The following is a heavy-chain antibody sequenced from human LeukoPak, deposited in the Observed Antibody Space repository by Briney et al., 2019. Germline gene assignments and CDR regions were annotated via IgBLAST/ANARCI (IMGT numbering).Heavy chain of an antibody. CDR2: ISGSGGYT. Sequence: GGSLRLSCAASGFTFSSYAMSWVRQAPGKGLECVSAISGSGGYTYYADSVKGRFTISRDNSKNMLYLQMNSLRAEDTAVYYCAKTQPLQVNWFDPWGQGTLVTVSS. V-gene: IGHV3-23*01. D-gene: IGHD5-18*01. J-gene: IGHJ5*02. CDR3: AKTQPLQVNWFDP. CDR1: GFTFSSYA.